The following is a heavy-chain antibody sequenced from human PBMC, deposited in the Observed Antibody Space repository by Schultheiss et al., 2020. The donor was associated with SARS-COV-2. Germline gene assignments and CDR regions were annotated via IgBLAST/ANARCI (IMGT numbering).Heavy chain of an antibody. CDR2: MNPNTGNT. CDR3: ARRGGSYSGMDV. V-gene: IGHV1-8*03. Sequence: ASVKVSCKASGYTFTSYGISWVRQAPGQGLEWMGWMNPNTGNTVYAQKFQGRVTITRDTSASTAYMELSSLRSEDTAVYYCARRGGSYSGMDVWGQGTTVTVSS. CDR1: GYTFTSYG. J-gene: IGHJ6*02. D-gene: IGHD3-16*01.